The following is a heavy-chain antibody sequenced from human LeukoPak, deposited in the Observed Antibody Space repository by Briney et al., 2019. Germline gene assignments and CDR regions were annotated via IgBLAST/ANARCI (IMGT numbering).Heavy chain of an antibody. D-gene: IGHD1-1*01. V-gene: IGHV3-23*01. CDR2: ISGRGGST. CDR1: GFTFSNAW. J-gene: IGHJ5*02. Sequence: GGSLRLFCAASGFTFSNAWMSWVRQAPGKGLEWVSGISGRGGSTYYADSVKGRFTISRDSSKNTLYLQMNSLRAEDTAIYYCAKNTTHSSPGFDPWGQGTLVTVSS. CDR3: AKNTTHSSPGFDP.